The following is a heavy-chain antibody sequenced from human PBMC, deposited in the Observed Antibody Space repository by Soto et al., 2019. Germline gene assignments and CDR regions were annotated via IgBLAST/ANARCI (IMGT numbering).Heavy chain of an antibody. CDR1: GFTFSSYS. D-gene: IGHD6-19*01. CDR2: ISSSSSTI. V-gene: IGHV3-48*01. Sequence: GGSLRLSCAASGFTFSSYSMNWVRQAPGKGLEWVSYISSSSSTIYYADSVKGRFTISRDNAKNSLYLQMNSLRAEDTAVYYCAREGSSGWFLGAFDIWGQGTMVTVSS. J-gene: IGHJ3*02. CDR3: AREGSSGWFLGAFDI.